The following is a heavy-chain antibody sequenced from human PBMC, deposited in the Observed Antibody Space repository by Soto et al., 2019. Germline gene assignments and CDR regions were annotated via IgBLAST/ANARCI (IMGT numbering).Heavy chain of an antibody. CDR1: GYTFTSYY. D-gene: IGHD3-22*01. V-gene: IGHV1-46*01. J-gene: IGHJ6*02. Sequence: GASVKVSCKASGYTFTSYYMHWVRQAPGQGLEWMGIINPSGGSTSYAQKFQGRVTMTRDTSTGTVYMELSSLRSEDTAVYYCARGRFDSSALFYYYYGMDVWGQGTTVTV. CDR3: ARGRFDSSALFYYYYGMDV. CDR2: INPSGGST.